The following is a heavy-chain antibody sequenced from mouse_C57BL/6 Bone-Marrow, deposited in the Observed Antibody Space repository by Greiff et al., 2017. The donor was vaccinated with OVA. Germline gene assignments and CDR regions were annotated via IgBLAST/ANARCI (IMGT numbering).Heavy chain of an antibody. V-gene: IGHV1-61*01. CDR1: GYTFTSYW. D-gene: IGHD2-3*01. CDR2: IYPSDSET. CDR3: ARMGDGYYVFAY. Sequence: VQLQQPGAELVRPGSSVKLSCKASGYTFTSYWMDWVKQRPGQGLEWIGNIYPSDSETHYNQKFKDKATLTVDKSSSTAYMQLSSLTSEDSAVYYCARMGDGYYVFAYWGQGTLVTVSA. J-gene: IGHJ3*01.